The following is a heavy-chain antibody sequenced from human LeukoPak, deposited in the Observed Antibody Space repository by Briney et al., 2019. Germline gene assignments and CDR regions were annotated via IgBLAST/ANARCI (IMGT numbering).Heavy chain of an antibody. CDR1: GGSISSSSYY. CDR3: ARGVSPIWGSLGWFDP. Sequence: PSETLSLTCTVSGGSISSSSYYWGWIRQPPGKGLEWIGSIYYSGSTYYNPSLKSRVTISVDTSKNQFSLKLSSVTAADTAVYYCARGVSPIWGSLGWFDPWGQGTLVTVSS. J-gene: IGHJ5*02. CDR2: IYYSGST. V-gene: IGHV4-39*07. D-gene: IGHD7-27*01.